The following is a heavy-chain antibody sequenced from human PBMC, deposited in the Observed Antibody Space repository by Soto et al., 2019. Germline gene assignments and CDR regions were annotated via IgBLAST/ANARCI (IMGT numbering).Heavy chain of an antibody. Sequence: ASVKVSCKASGYTFTGYYMHWVRQAPGQGLEWMGWINPNSGGTNYAQKFQGWVTMTRDTSISTAYMELSRLRSDDTAVYYCARGGIAVAGVGDFDYWGQGTLVTVSS. CDR2: INPNSGGT. CDR1: GYTFTGYY. V-gene: IGHV1-2*04. J-gene: IGHJ4*02. CDR3: ARGGIAVAGVGDFDY. D-gene: IGHD6-19*01.